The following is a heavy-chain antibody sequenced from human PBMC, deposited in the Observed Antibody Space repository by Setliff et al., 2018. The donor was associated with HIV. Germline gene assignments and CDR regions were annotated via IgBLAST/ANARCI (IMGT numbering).Heavy chain of an antibody. CDR2: STPILDTT. V-gene: IGHV1-69*13. D-gene: IGHD2-21*02. CDR3: ARGPPTWTVIDY. J-gene: IGHJ4*02. CDR1: GYTVTTYG. Sequence: SVKVSCKASGYTVTTYGITWVRQAPGQGLEWMGGSTPILDTTNYAQKFQGRVTITADESTSTAYMELSSLRSDATAVYYCARGPPTWTVIDYWGQGTLVTVSS.